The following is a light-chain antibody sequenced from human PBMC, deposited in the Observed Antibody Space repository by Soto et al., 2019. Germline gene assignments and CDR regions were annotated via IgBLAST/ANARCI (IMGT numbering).Light chain of an antibody. Sequence: EIVLTQSPATLSLSPGERATLSCRASQSVSSYLAWYQQKPGQAPRLLIYDASNRATGIPARFSGSGSGTDFNFTISSLEPEDFAVYYCQQRGNWPTFGQGTKVEIK. CDR3: QQRGNWPT. CDR2: DAS. V-gene: IGKV3-11*01. J-gene: IGKJ1*01. CDR1: QSVSSY.